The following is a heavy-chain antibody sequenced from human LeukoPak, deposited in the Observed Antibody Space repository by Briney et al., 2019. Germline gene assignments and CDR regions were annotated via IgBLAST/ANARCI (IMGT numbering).Heavy chain of an antibody. D-gene: IGHD6-13*01. Sequence: ASVKVSCKASGYTFSIYNMHWVRQAPGQGLEWMGIINPSGGTSYAQKLQGRITMTRDTSTSTVYMELSGLRSEDTAVYYCAREGVAGTGLDYWGQGTLVTVSS. CDR1: GYTFSIYN. V-gene: IGHV1-46*01. CDR3: AREGVAGTGLDY. CDR2: INPSGGT. J-gene: IGHJ4*02.